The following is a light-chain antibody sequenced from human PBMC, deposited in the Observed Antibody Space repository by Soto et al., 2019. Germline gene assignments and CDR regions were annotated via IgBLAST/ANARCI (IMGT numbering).Light chain of an antibody. J-gene: IGKJ2*01. CDR1: HGSGNS. CDR3: QKYNSAPYT. V-gene: IGKV1-27*01. CDR2: AAS. Sequence: DIQMTQSPSSLSASVGDRVTITCRARHGSGNSLAWYQQKPGKVPKLLIYAASTLQSGVPSRFSGSGSGTDFTLTISSLQPEDVATYYCQKYNSAPYTFGQGTKLEIK.